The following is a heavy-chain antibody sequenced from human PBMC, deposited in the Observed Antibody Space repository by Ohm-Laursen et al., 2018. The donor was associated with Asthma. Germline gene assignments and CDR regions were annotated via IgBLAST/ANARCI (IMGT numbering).Heavy chain of an antibody. CDR1: GFTFSSYA. Sequence: SLRLSCTASGFTFSSYAMSWVRQAPGKGLEWVSAISGSGGSTYYADSVKGRFTISRDNSKNTLYLQMNSLRAEDTAVYYCARDTSRRLLGYFDYWGQGTLVTVSS. V-gene: IGHV3-23*01. CDR2: ISGSGGST. D-gene: IGHD3-22*01. J-gene: IGHJ4*02. CDR3: ARDTSRRLLGYFDY.